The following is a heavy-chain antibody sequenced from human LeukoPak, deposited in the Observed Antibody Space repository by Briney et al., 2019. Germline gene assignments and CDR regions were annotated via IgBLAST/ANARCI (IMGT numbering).Heavy chain of an antibody. D-gene: IGHD3-16*02. CDR1: GFTFSSYS. Sequence: PGGSLRLSCAASGFTFSSYSMNWVRQAPGKGLEWVSSISSSSSYIYYADSVKGRFTISRDNAKNSLYLQMNSLRAEDTAVYYCATEYDYVWGSYLYWGQGTLVTVSS. V-gene: IGHV3-21*01. J-gene: IGHJ4*02. CDR3: ATEYDYVWGSYLY. CDR2: ISSSSSYI.